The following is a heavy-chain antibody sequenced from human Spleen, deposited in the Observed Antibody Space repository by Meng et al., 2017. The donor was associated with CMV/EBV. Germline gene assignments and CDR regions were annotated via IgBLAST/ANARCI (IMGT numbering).Heavy chain of an antibody. J-gene: IGHJ6*02. CDR3: AGDPLAGGMDV. D-gene: IGHD3-10*01. CDR2: ISWNSGSK. Sequence: GGSLRLSCAASGFTFDDYSMHWVRQAPGKGLEWVSGISWNSGSKGYADSVKGRFSISRDNAKNSLYLQMNSLRAEDTALYYCAGDPLAGGMDVWGQGTTVTVSS. V-gene: IGHV3-9*01. CDR1: GFTFDDYS.